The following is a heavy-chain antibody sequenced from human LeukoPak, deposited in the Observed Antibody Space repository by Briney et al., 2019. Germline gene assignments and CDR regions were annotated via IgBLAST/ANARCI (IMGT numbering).Heavy chain of an antibody. CDR3: AIVSMWDYYMDV. J-gene: IGHJ6*03. Sequence: PGGSLRLSCAASGFTFSDYYMSWIRQAPGKGREGVSYISISGSTIYYADSVKGRFTISRDNAKNSLYLQMNSLRAEDTAVYYCAIVSMWDYYMDVWGKGTTVTVSS. CDR1: GFTFSDYY. CDR2: ISISGSTI. V-gene: IGHV3-11*04. D-gene: IGHD2/OR15-2a*01.